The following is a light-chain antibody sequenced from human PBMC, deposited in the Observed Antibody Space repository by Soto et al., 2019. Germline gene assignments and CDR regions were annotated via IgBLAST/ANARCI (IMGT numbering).Light chain of an antibody. CDR2: GAS. CDR3: QQYASSPYT. J-gene: IGKJ2*01. CDR1: QSISSNY. Sequence: EIVLTQSPGTVSLSGGERATLSCRASQSISSNYLAWYQQKPGQAPRLLIYGASRRATGIPDRFSGRESGTDFTLTITTLEPEDSAVYFCQQYASSPYTFGQGTKVDIK. V-gene: IGKV3-20*01.